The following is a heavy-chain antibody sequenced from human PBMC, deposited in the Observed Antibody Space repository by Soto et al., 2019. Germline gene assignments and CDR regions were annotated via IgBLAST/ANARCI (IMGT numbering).Heavy chain of an antibody. CDR3: AKETSGDWGYMDV. D-gene: IGHD2-21*02. Sequence: GGSLRLACAASGFTFGSYAMTWGRQAPGKGLEWVASITNSGDRTEYACFVEGRFTISRDNSNNMLYLQMKNLRAGDTARYYCAKETSGDWGYMDVWGRGTTVTVSS. V-gene: IGHV3-23*01. CDR2: ITNSGDRT. J-gene: IGHJ6*03. CDR1: GFTFGSYA.